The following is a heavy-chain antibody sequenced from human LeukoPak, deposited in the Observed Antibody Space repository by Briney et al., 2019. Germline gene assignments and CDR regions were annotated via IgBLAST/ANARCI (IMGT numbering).Heavy chain of an antibody. CDR3: TREASYGDFDY. Sequence: ASAKVSCKASGYTFTSYYIHWVRQAPGQGLEWMGISNPSGGSTRYAQRFQGRVTMTSDTSTSTVYLELSSLRSEDTAVYYCTREASYGDFDYWGQGTLVTVSS. D-gene: IGHD4-17*01. CDR2: SNPSGGST. V-gene: IGHV1-46*01. J-gene: IGHJ4*02. CDR1: GYTFTSYY.